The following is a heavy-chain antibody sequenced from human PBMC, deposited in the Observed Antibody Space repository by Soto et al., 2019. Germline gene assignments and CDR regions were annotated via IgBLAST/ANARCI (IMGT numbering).Heavy chain of an antibody. Sequence: PSETLSLTCTVSGGSVSSGSYYWSWIRQPPGKGLEWIGYIYYSGSTNYNPSLKSRVTISVDTSKNQFSLKLSSVTAADTAVYYCARLNVDIVAIDYWGQGTLVTVSS. CDR1: GGSVSSGSYY. CDR2: IYYSGST. J-gene: IGHJ4*02. CDR3: ARLNVDIVAIDY. V-gene: IGHV4-61*01. D-gene: IGHD5-12*01.